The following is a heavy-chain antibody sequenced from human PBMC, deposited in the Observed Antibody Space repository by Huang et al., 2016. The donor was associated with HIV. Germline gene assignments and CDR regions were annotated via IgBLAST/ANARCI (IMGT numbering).Heavy chain of an antibody. CDR1: GGSISSSRYY. CDR2: VYYSGNT. V-gene: IGHV4-39*01. CDR3: ARHGRVAGHYYNNMDV. Sequence: LQLQESGPGLVKSSETLSLICTVPGGSISSSRYYWGWIRHPPGKGPEWVGSVYYSGNTYYTPPLKSRVTIAVDTSKNQFSLKVNSVTAADTAVYYCARHGRVAGHYYNNMDVWGRGTTVTVSS. J-gene: IGHJ6*02. D-gene: IGHD6-19*01.